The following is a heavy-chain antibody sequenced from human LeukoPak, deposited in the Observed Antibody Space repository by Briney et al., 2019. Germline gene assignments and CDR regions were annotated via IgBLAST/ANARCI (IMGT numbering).Heavy chain of an antibody. CDR1: GGSFSGYY. CDR3: AGGHQLLYYYGSGSTMKKGPNYFDY. J-gene: IGHJ4*02. V-gene: IGHV4-34*01. CDR2: INHSGST. Sequence: SETLSLTCAVYGGSFSGYYWSWIRQPPGKGLEWIGEINHSGSTNYNPSLKSRVTISVDTSKNQFSLKLSSVTAADTAVYYCAGGHQLLYYYGSGSTMKKGPNYFDYWGQGTLVTVSS. D-gene: IGHD3-10*01.